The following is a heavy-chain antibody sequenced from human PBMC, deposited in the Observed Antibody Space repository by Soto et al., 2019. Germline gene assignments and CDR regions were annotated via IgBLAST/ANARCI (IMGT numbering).Heavy chain of an antibody. Sequence: QVHLVQSGAEVKKHGASVKVYCKGSGYAFTTYGTTWVRQAPGEGLEWMGWISAHNGNTNYAQKLQGRVTVTRDTSPSTADIELRSLRSDGMAVSYCARGREVDYWCQGALVSVSS. J-gene: IGHJ4*02. V-gene: IGHV1-18*03. CDR1: GYAFTTYG. CDR3: ARGREVDY. CDR2: ISAHNGNT.